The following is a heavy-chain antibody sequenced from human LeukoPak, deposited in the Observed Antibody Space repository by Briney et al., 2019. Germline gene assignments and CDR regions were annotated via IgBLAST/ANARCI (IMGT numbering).Heavy chain of an antibody. CDR3: ARGGTYCGDGCYGTNL. Sequence: GGSLRLSCTASGFTFSSYAMNWVRQAPGKGLEWVSSISTSPSAMYYADSVKGRFTISRDNAKNSLYLQMSSLRDEDTAVYYCARGGTYCGDGCYGTNLWGQGTLVTVSS. D-gene: IGHD2-21*02. J-gene: IGHJ5*02. V-gene: IGHV3-21*06. CDR1: GFTFSSYA. CDR2: ISTSPSAM.